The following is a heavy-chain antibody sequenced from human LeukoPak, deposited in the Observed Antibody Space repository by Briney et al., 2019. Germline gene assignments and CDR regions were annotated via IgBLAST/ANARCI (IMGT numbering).Heavy chain of an antibody. Sequence: VKVSFTSSGYTFTIYGISWVRQAPGQGLEWVGWISAYNGNTNYAQKPQGRVTMTTDTSTSTAYMELRSLRSDDTAVYYCARDRRIVGATGLFDYWGQGTLGTASS. V-gene: IGHV1-18*01. CDR3: ARDRRIVGATGLFDY. D-gene: IGHD1-26*01. J-gene: IGHJ4*02. CDR1: GYTFTIYG. CDR2: ISAYNGNT.